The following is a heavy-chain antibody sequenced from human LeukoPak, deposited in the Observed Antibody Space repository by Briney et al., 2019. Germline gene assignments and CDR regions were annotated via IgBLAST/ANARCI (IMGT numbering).Heavy chain of an antibody. CDR2: IWYDGSNK. V-gene: IGHV3-33*06. CDR1: GLTFSSYG. D-gene: IGHD1-14*01. Sequence: GGSLRLSCAASGLTFSSYGMHWVRQAPGKGLEWVAVIWYDGSNKYYADSVKGRFTISRDNSKNTLYLQMNSLRAEDTAVYYCAKNQFPGMGNWFDPWGQGTLVTVSS. J-gene: IGHJ5*02. CDR3: AKNQFPGMGNWFDP.